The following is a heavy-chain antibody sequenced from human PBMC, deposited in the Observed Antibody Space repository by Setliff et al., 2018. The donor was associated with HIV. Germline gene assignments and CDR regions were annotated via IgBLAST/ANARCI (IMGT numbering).Heavy chain of an antibody. CDR1: GGTFSNYA. V-gene: IGHV1-69*13. CDR2: IIPIFGTA. D-gene: IGHD6-13*01. J-gene: IGHJ4*02. Sequence: ASVKVSCKASGGTFSNYAISWVRQAPGQGLEWMGWIIPIFGTANYAQKFQGRVTITADESTSTAYMELSSLRSEDTAVYYCAGDQVEAAAGRTRTYYFDYWGQGTLVTVSS. CDR3: AGDQVEAAAGRTRTYYFDY.